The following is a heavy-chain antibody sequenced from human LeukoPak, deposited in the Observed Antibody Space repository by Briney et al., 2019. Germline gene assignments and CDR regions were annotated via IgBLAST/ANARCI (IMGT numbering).Heavy chain of an antibody. V-gene: IGHV4-59*04. Sequence: NTSETLSLTCTVSGGSISSYFWSWIRQPPGKGLEWLGTVFYSGTTYYNPSLKSRVTISVDTSKNQLSLGLSSVTAADTAVYYCARLDSGDYFFDYWGQGTLVTVSS. CDR1: GGSISSYF. CDR2: VFYSGTT. J-gene: IGHJ4*02. CDR3: ARLDSGDYFFDY. D-gene: IGHD4-17*01.